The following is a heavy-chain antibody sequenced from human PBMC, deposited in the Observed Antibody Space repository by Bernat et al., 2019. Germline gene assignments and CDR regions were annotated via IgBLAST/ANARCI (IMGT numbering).Heavy chain of an antibody. CDR3: ARACAPYSSSSWDDAFDI. Sequence: VQLVESGGGLVKPGGSLRLSCAASGFTFSSYSMNWVRQAPGKGLEWVSSISSSSSYIYYADSVKGRFTISRDNAKNSLYLQMNSLRAEATAVYYCARACAPYSSSSWDDAFDIWGQGTMVTVSS. CDR2: ISSSSSYI. V-gene: IGHV3-21*01. CDR1: GFTFSSYS. D-gene: IGHD6-13*01. J-gene: IGHJ3*02.